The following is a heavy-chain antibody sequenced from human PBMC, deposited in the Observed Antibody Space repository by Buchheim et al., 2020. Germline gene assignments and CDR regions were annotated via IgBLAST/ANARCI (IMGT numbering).Heavy chain of an antibody. CDR1: GGSISSSSYY. D-gene: IGHD3-22*01. CDR3: ATTGLYYYDSSGYNGWFDP. V-gene: IGHV4-39*01. Sequence: QLQLQESGPGLVKPSETLSLTCTVSGGSISSSSYYWGWIRQPPGKGLEWIGSIYNSGSTYYNPSLKSRVTISVATSKNQFSLKLSSVTAADTAVYYCATTGLYYYDSSGYNGWFDPWGQGTL. CDR2: IYNSGST. J-gene: IGHJ5*02.